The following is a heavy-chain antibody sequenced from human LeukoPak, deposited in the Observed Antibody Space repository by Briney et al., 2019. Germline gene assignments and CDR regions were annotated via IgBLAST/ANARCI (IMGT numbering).Heavy chain of an antibody. CDR2: INHSGSA. CDR1: GGSFSGYY. V-gene: IGHV4-34*01. J-gene: IGHJ5*02. CDR3: ARNARYNWFDP. Sequence: SETLSLTCGVYGGSFSGYYWSWIRQPPGKGLEWIGEINHSGSANYNMSLKSRVTISLDTSKNQFSLKLSSVTAADTAVYYCARNARYNWFDPWGQGTLVSVSS.